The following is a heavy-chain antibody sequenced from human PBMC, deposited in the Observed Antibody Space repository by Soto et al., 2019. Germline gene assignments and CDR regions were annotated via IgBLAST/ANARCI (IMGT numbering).Heavy chain of an antibody. CDR1: GYTFTGYY. CDR3: AREDSSGYYPTDY. D-gene: IGHD3-22*01. J-gene: IGHJ4*02. CDR2: INPNSGGT. V-gene: IGHV1-2*02. Sequence: QVQLVQSGAEVKKPGASVKVSCKASGYTFTGYYMHWVRQAPGQGIACMGWINPNSGGTNYAQKFQGRVTKTRDTSISTSYMELSRVRSDDTAVYYCAREDSSGYYPTDYWGQGTLVTVSS.